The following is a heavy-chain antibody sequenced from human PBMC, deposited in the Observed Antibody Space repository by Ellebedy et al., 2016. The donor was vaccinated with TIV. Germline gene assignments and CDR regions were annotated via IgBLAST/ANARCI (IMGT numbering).Heavy chain of an antibody. V-gene: IGHV4-34*01. CDR1: GGSFNVYY. D-gene: IGHD5-12*01. Sequence: MPGGSLRLSCAVHGGSFNVYYWPWIRQSPGKGLAWLGEINHSGINNYNPSLKSRVTVSADTSKKQFSLKLTSVTAADTAVYYCARGNSGYTIWGQGTMVTVSS. CDR2: INHSGIN. J-gene: IGHJ3*02. CDR3: ARGNSGYTI.